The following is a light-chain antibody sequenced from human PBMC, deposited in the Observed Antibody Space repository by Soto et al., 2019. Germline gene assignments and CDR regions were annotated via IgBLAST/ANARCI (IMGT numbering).Light chain of an antibody. CDR1: TSDVGGYNL. CDR2: EGT. CDR3: CSYASSSSYV. V-gene: IGLV2-23*01. J-gene: IGLJ1*01. Sequence: QSALTHPASVSGSPGQSITISCSGTTSDVGGYNLVSWYQQHTAKAPKLLIYEGTQRPSGVSSRFSGSKSGNTASLTISGLQAEDEADYYCCSYASSSSYVFGTGTKVTV.